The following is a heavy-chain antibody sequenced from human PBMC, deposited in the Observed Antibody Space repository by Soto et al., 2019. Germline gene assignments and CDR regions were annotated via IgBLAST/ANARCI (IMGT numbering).Heavy chain of an antibody. Sequence: ASVKVSCKASGYSFTGYYIHWLRQAPGQGLEWVGWINPNRGGTNYAQKFQGRVTMTRDTSISTAYMELSRLRSDDTAVYYCARIEWGHPGYYSYVMDVWGQGTTVTVSS. V-gene: IGHV1-2*02. CDR2: INPNRGGT. CDR3: ARIEWGHPGYYSYVMDV. D-gene: IGHD1-26*01. J-gene: IGHJ6*02. CDR1: GYSFTGYY.